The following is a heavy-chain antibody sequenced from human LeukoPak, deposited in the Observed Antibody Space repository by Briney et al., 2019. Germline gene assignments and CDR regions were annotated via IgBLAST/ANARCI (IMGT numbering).Heavy chain of an antibody. V-gene: IGHV3-74*01. D-gene: IGHD3-10*01. CDR3: ARSGAGGAFDM. CDR2: IYNDGSRT. Sequence: GGSLRLSCAASGFPFSSYWMHWVRHAPGKGLLWVSRIYNDGSRTTYADSVKGRFTISGDNAKNTLFLQMNSLTAEDTAVYYCARSGAGGAFDMWGRGTMVTVSS. J-gene: IGHJ3*02. CDR1: GFPFSSYW.